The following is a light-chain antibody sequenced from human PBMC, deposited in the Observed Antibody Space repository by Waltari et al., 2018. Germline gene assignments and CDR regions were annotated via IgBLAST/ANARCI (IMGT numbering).Light chain of an antibody. CDR1: QASSNA. V-gene: IGKV1-33*01. J-gene: IGKJ4*01. Sequence: DIQMTQSPSSLSASVGDRVTVTGQGSQASSNALDWYQQKPGKAPNLLIYDASNLETGVPSRCSGSGSGTDFTLTISSLQPEDIATYYCQQYDTFSLTFGGGTKVEIK. CDR2: DAS. CDR3: QQYDTFSLT.